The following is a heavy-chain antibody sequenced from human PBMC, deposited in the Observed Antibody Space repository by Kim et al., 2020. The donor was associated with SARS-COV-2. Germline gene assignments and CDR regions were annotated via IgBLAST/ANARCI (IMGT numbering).Heavy chain of an antibody. CDR1: GDSVSSNSAA. CDR2: TYYRSKWYN. D-gene: IGHD6-13*01. Sequence: SQTLSLTCAISGDSVSSNSAAWNWIRQSPSRGLEWLGRTYYRSKWYNDYAVSVKSRITINPDTSKNQFSLQLNSVTPDDTAVYYCAGSITADGRPTRIFDYCGQGTLVTVSS. J-gene: IGHJ4*02. CDR3: AGSITADGRPTRIFDY. V-gene: IGHV6-1*01.